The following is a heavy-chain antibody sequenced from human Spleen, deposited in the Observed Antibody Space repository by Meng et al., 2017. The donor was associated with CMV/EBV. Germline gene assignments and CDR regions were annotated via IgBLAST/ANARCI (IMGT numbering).Heavy chain of an antibody. V-gene: IGHV1-2*02. Sequence: ASVQVSCKASGYTFNAFYMYWVRQAPGQGLEWMGWINPNTDATDYAQKFQGRVTVTRDTSMSTVYMELSGLRSDDRAVYYCARGKRGGGYESLDYWGQGTPVTVSS. CDR2: INPNTDAT. D-gene: IGHD5-12*01. CDR1: GYTFNAFY. J-gene: IGHJ4*02. CDR3: ARGKRGGGYESLDY.